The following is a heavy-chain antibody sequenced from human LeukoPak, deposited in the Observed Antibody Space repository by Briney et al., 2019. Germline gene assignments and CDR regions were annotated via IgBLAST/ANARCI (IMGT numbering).Heavy chain of an antibody. CDR2: ISTNSDIR. CDR1: GYTFTNYG. V-gene: IGHV1-18*01. Sequence: GASVKVSCKASGYTFTNYGISWVRQAPGQGLEWMGWISTNSDIRTYAQTLQGRLSMTTDRARTTADMELKNLTFDDTAVYYCAIDWDAMNNCVETWGEGTPGTVSS. CDR3: AIDWDAMNNCVET. J-gene: IGHJ5*02. D-gene: IGHD1-20*01.